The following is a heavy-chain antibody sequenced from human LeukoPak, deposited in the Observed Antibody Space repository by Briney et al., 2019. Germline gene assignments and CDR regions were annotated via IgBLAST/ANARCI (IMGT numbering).Heavy chain of an antibody. J-gene: IGHJ3*02. Sequence: GGSLRLSCAASGFSFSSYSMNWVRQAPGKGLEWVSSISSSSYIYYADSVKGRFTISRDNAKNSLYLQMNSLRAEDTAVYYCARDDGFCGGDCYGPGAFDIWGQGTMVTVSS. CDR3: ARDDGFCGGDCYGPGAFDI. V-gene: IGHV3-21*01. CDR1: GFSFSSYS. D-gene: IGHD2-21*02. CDR2: ISSSSYI.